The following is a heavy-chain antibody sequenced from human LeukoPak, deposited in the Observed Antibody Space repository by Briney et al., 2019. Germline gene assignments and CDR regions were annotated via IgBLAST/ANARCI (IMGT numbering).Heavy chain of an antibody. Sequence: GGSLRLSCAASGFTFSNDWMGWVRQAPGKGLEWVARIKRQIDGGTTGYAAPVKGRFTISRDDSKNTLYLQMNSLKIEDTAVYYCTTDPPGGTDYWGQGTLVTVFS. J-gene: IGHJ4*02. D-gene: IGHD1-1*01. CDR2: IKRQIDGGTT. CDR3: TTDPPGGTDY. CDR1: GFTFSNDW. V-gene: IGHV3-15*01.